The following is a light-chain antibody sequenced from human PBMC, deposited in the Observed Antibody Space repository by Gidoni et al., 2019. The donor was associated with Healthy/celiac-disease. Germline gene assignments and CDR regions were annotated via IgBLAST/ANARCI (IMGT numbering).Light chain of an antibody. CDR2: AAS. CDR3: QQSYSTPS. Sequence: DIQMTQSPSSLSASVGDRVTITCRASQSISSYLNWYQQKPRKAPKLLIYAASSLQSGVPSRFSGSGSGTDFTLTISSLQPEDFATYYCQQSYSTPSVGQGTKLEIK. J-gene: IGKJ2*01. V-gene: IGKV1-39*01. CDR1: QSISSY.